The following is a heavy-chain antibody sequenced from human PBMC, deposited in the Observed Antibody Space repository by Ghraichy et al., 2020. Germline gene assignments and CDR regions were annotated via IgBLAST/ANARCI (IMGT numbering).Heavy chain of an antibody. Sequence: GGSLRLSCAASGFTFDDYAMHWVHQAPGKGLEWVSLISWDGGSTYYADSVKGRFTISRDNSKNSLYLQMNSLRAEDTALYYCAKDVNREKYSSSWYPNYYYYYGMDVWGQGTTVTVSS. V-gene: IGHV3-43D*04. CDR2: ISWDGGST. D-gene: IGHD6-13*01. CDR3: AKDVNREKYSSSWYPNYYYYYGMDV. CDR1: GFTFDDYA. J-gene: IGHJ6*02.